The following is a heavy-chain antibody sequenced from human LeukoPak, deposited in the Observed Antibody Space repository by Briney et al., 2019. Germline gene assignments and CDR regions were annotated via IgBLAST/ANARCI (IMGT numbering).Heavy chain of an antibody. V-gene: IGHV4-34*01. CDR1: GGSFSGYY. D-gene: IGHD2-2*01. J-gene: IGHJ4*02. Sequence: SETLSLTCAVYGGSFSGYYWSWIRQPPGKGLEWIGEINHSGSTNYNPSLKSRVTISVDTSKNQFSLKLSSVTAADTAVYYCARDLGFVVVYWGQGTLVTVSS. CDR2: INHSGST. CDR3: ARDLGFVVVY.